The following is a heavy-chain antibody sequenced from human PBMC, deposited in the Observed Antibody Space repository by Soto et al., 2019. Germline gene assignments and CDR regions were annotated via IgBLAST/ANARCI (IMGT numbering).Heavy chain of an antibody. D-gene: IGHD3-22*01. CDR3: ANHSRQYYSDSSGPHY. CDR1: GFTFSSYG. CDR2: ISYDGSNK. J-gene: IGHJ4*02. Sequence: GRSLRLSCAASGFTFSSYGMHWVRHAPGKGLEWVAVISYDGSNKYYADSVKGRFTISRDNSKNTPYLQMNSLRAEDTAVYYCANHSRQYYSDSSGPHYSGQRTPVSVST. V-gene: IGHV3-30*18.